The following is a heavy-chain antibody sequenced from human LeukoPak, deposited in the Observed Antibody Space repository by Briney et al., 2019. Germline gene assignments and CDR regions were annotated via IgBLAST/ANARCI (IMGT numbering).Heavy chain of an antibody. V-gene: IGHV3-23*01. CDR2: IDSSGSYT. Sequence: GGSLRLSCAASGFAFGNYAMGWVRQAPGKGLEWVSSIDSSGSYTPSADSVKGRFTISRDNSENTVYLQMNSLRAEDTAVYFCAKISTVTDNFDHWGQGTLVTVPS. CDR1: GFAFGNYA. CDR3: AKISTVTDNFDH. D-gene: IGHD4-17*01. J-gene: IGHJ4*02.